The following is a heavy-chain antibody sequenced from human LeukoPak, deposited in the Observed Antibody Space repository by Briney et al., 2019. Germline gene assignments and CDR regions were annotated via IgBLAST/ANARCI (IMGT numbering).Heavy chain of an antibody. V-gene: IGHV3-11*04. D-gene: IGHD2-2*01. Sequence: PEGSLRLSCAASGFTFSDYYMSWIRQAPGKGLEWVSYISSSGSTIYYADSVKGRFTISRDNAKNSLYLQMNSLRAEDTAVYYCAGERYCSSTSCSHMDVWGKGTTVTVSS. J-gene: IGHJ6*03. CDR2: ISSSGSTI. CDR3: AGERYCSSTSCSHMDV. CDR1: GFTFSDYY.